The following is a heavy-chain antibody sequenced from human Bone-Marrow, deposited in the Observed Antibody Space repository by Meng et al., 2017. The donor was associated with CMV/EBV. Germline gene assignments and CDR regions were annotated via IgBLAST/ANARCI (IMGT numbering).Heavy chain of an antibody. CDR2: IYYSGST. Sequence: LETLSLTCTVSGGSVSSGSYYWSWIRQPPGKGLEWIGYIYYSGSTNYNPSLKSRVTISVDTSKNQFSLKLSSVTAADTAVYYCARDSGSLEGDATNFAYWGQGTLVTVSS. CDR3: ARDSGSLEGDATNFAY. J-gene: IGHJ4*02. CDR1: GGSVSSGSYY. V-gene: IGHV4-61*01. D-gene: IGHD1-26*01.